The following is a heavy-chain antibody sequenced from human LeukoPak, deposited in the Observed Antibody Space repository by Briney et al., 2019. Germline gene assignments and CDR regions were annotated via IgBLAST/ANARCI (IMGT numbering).Heavy chain of an antibody. Sequence: PGGSLRLSRAASGFTFSSYAMSWVRQAPGKGLEWVSAISGSGGSTYYADSVKGRFTISRDNSKNTLYLQMNSLRAEDTAVYYCATFPRLRIAVAGNWNYYYGMDVWGQGTTVTVSS. J-gene: IGHJ6*02. V-gene: IGHV3-23*01. CDR3: ATFPRLRIAVAGNWNYYYGMDV. CDR1: GFTFSSYA. CDR2: ISGSGGST. D-gene: IGHD6-19*01.